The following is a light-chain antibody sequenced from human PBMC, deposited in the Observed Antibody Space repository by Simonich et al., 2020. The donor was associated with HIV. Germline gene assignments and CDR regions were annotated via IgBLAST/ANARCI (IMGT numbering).Light chain of an antibody. CDR3: QQYNNWPLT. Sequence: EIVMTQSAATLSVSPGERATLSYRASQSVSSTLAWYQQNPGQAPRLLIFGASTRATCIPARFSGSGSGTEFTLTISSMQSEEFAVYYCQQYNNWPLTFGPGTKVDIK. V-gene: IGKV3-15*01. CDR2: GAS. CDR1: QSVSST. J-gene: IGKJ3*01.